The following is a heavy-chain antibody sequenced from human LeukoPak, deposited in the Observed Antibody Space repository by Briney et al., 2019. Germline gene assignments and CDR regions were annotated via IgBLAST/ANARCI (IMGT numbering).Heavy chain of an antibody. V-gene: IGHV4-59*11. CDR2: IYYSGST. J-gene: IGHJ5*02. CDR3: ARVPSGNWFDP. CDR1: GGSISSHY. Sequence: PSETLSLTCTVSGGSISSHYWSWIRQPPGKGLEWIGYIYYSGSTNYNPSLKSRVTISVDTSKNQFSLKLSSVTAADTAVYYFARVPSGNWFDPWGQGTLVTVSS. D-gene: IGHD3-10*01.